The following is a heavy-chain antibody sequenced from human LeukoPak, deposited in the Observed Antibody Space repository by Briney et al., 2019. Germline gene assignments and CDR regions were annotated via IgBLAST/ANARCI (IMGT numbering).Heavy chain of an antibody. CDR3: ARRGTMVRGVLQT. D-gene: IGHD3-10*01. CDR1: GGSFSGYY. J-gene: IGHJ5*02. Sequence: SETLSLTCAVYGGSFSGYYWSWIRQPPGKGLDWIGEINHSGSTNYNPSLKSRVTISVDTSKNQFSLKLSSVTAAATAVYYCARRGTMVRGVLQTWGQGTLVTASS. V-gene: IGHV4-34*01. CDR2: INHSGST.